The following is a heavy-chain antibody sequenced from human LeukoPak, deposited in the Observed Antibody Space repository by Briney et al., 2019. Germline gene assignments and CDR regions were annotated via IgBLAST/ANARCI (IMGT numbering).Heavy chain of an antibody. CDR1: GGSINTYY. D-gene: IGHD1-26*01. Sequence: SETLSLTCTVSGGSINTYYWSWIRQPPGKGLEWIGYSYYSGTTKSNPSLKSRVTISVDASMNRLSLNLTSVTAADTAVYYCARIGGQWELLNWGQGTLVTVSS. V-gene: IGHV4-59*01. J-gene: IGHJ4*02. CDR3: ARIGGQWELLN. CDR2: SYYSGTT.